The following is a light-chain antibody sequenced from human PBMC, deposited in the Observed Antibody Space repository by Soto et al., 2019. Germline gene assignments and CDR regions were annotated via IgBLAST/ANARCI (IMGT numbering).Light chain of an antibody. CDR1: QSVSSAY. CDR2: GAS. CDR3: QQYVNSPQSPQT. V-gene: IGKV3-20*01. J-gene: IGKJ1*01. Sequence: EIVLTQSPGTLSLSPGERATLSCRPSQSVSSAYLAWYQQKPGQAPRLLIYGASSRATGIADRFSGRGSGTDFTLTISRLEPEDFAVYYCQQYVNSPQSPQTFGQGTKVEIK.